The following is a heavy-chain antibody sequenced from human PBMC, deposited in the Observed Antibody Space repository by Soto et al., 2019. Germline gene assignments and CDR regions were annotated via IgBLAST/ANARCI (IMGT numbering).Heavy chain of an antibody. CDR1: GFTFNRYG. J-gene: IGHJ5*02. Sequence: PGGSLRLSCVASGFTFNRYGMHWVRQAPGKGLEWVAEISFDGTAKYYAESVKGRFTVSRDNGNNTLHLEMNSLGAEDTAVYFCATGRSTRFDPWGEGTLVTVSS. CDR2: ISFDGTAK. CDR3: ATGRSTRFDP. D-gene: IGHD1-1*01. V-gene: IGHV3-30*03.